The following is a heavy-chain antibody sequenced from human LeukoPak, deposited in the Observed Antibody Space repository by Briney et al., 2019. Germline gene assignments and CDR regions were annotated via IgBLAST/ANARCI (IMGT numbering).Heavy chain of an antibody. CDR2: IYSGGST. CDR1: GFTVSSNY. V-gene: IGHV3-66*02. Sequence: GGSLRLSCAASGFTVSSNYMSWVRQAPGKGLEWVSVIYSGGSTYYADSVKGRFTISRDNSKNTLYRQMNSLRAEDTAVYYCARDMSSSGYYSDYWGQGTLVTVSS. J-gene: IGHJ4*02. D-gene: IGHD3-22*01. CDR3: ARDMSSSGYYSDY.